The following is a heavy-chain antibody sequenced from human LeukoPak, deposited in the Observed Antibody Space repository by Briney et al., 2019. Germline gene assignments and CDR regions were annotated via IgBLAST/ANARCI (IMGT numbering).Heavy chain of an antibody. D-gene: IGHD1-26*01. Sequence: PGGSLRLSCAASGFTFSTYVMSWVRQAPGKGLEWVSAISGNGDSTYYADSVKGRFTISRDNAKNSLYLQMNSLRAEDTAVYYCASLYSGSWDYWGQGTLVTVSS. CDR1: GFTFSTYV. J-gene: IGHJ4*02. CDR3: ASLYSGSWDY. CDR2: ISGNGDST. V-gene: IGHV3-23*01.